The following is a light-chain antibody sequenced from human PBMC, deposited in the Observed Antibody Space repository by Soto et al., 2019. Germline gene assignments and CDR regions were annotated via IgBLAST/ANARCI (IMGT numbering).Light chain of an antibody. J-gene: IGKJ1*01. V-gene: IGKV1-12*01. CDR1: EVISQW. CDR3: QQANSFPQT. CDR2: AAS. Sequence: DIQMTQSPSSVSAPVGDRVTITCRATEVISQWLAWYQQKPGKPPRLLIYAASTLQNGVPSRFSGNGFGTDFTLTINSLQPEDSGTYYCQQANSFPQTFGLGTRVEIK.